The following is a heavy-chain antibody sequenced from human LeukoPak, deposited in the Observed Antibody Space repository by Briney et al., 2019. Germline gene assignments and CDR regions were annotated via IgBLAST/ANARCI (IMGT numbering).Heavy chain of an antibody. V-gene: IGHV3-23*01. J-gene: IGHJ4*02. CDR1: EFTFSSYA. Sequence: PGGSLRLSCAASEFTFSSYAMSWVRQAPGKGLEWVSAISGSGGSTYYADSVKGRFTISRDNSKNTLYLQMNSLRAEDTAVYYCAKKMGIAVAVYTEDYWGQGTLVTVSS. CDR2: ISGSGGST. D-gene: IGHD6-19*01. CDR3: AKKMGIAVAVYTEDY.